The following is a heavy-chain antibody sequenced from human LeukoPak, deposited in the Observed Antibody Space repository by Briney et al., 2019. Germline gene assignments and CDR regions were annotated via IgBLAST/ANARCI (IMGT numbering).Heavy chain of an antibody. Sequence: WASVKVSCKASGYTFTDYYIRWVRQAPGQGLEWMGWINPNSGDTNYAQRFQGRVTMTRDTSLTTAYMELRRLRSDDTAVYYCARDFYSGYFDYWGQGTLVTVSS. V-gene: IGHV1-2*02. CDR2: INPNSGDT. CDR1: GYTFTDYY. CDR3: ARDFYSGYFDY. D-gene: IGHD1-26*01. J-gene: IGHJ4*02.